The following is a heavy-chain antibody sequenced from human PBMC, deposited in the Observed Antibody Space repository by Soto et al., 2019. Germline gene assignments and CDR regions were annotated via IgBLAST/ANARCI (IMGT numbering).Heavy chain of an antibody. D-gene: IGHD3-22*01. CDR2: IWYDGSNK. CDR1: GFTFSNYG. J-gene: IGHJ3*02. V-gene: IGHV3-33*03. CDR3: ARVSSYYDSSGYYNDAFDI. Sequence: PGGSLRLSCAASGFTFSNYGMHWVRQAPGKGLEWVAVIWYDGSNKYYADSVKGRFTISRDDSKNTLYLQMNSLRAEDTAVYYCARVSSYYDSSGYYNDAFDIWGQGTMVTVSS.